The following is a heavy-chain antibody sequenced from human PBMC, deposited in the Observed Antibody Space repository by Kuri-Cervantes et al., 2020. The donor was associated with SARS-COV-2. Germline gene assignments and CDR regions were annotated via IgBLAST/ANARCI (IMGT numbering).Heavy chain of an antibody. Sequence: ESLKISCAVYGGSFSGYYWSWIRQPPGKGLEWIGEINHSGSTNYNPSLKSRVTISVDTSKNQFSLKLSSVTAADTAVYYCARAKYYYDSSGYYEDAFDIWGQGTMVTVSS. V-gene: IGHV4-34*01. CDR2: INHSGST. D-gene: IGHD3-22*01. CDR1: GGSFSGYY. J-gene: IGHJ3*02. CDR3: ARAKYYYDSSGYYEDAFDI.